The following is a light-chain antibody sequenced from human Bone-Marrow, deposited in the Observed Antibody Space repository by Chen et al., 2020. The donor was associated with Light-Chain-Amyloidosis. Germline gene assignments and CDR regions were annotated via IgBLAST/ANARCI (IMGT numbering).Light chain of an antibody. J-gene: IGLJ2*01. CDR1: DLPTKY. V-gene: IGLV3-25*03. CDR3: QSADSSGTYEVI. Sequence: SYELTQSPSVSVSPGQTARITCSGDDLPTKYAYWYQQKPGQAPVLVIHRDTERPSGISERFSGSSSGTTDTLTISGVQAEDEADYHCQSADSSGTYEVIFGGGTKRTVL. CDR2: RDT.